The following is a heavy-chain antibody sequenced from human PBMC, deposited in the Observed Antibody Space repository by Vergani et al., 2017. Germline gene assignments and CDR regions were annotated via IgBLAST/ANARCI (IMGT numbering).Heavy chain of an antibody. CDR2: ISGSGGST. Sequence: EVQLLESGGGLVQPGGSLRLSCAASGFTFSSYAMSWVRQAPGKGLEWVSAISGSGGSTYSADSVKGRFTISRANSKNTLYLQMNSLRAEDTAVYYCAKDLTGSGSYYMGDYFDYWGQGTLVTVSS. V-gene: IGHV3-23*01. D-gene: IGHD3-10*01. CDR1: GFTFSSYA. J-gene: IGHJ4*02. CDR3: AKDLTGSGSYYMGDYFDY.